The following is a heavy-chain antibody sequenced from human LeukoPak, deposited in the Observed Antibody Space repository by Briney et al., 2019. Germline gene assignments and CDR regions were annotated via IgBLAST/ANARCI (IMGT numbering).Heavy chain of an antibody. Sequence: SETLSLTCTVSGGSISSYYWSWIRQPPRKGLEWSGDIYYSGSTNYNPSLKSRVTISVDTSKNQFSLKLSSVTAADTGLYYCAGAGTYYYDSSGYYPPDYWGQGTLVTVSS. CDR1: GGSISSYY. CDR2: IYYSGST. J-gene: IGHJ4*02. D-gene: IGHD3-22*01. V-gene: IGHV4-59*01. CDR3: AGAGTYYYDSSGYYPPDY.